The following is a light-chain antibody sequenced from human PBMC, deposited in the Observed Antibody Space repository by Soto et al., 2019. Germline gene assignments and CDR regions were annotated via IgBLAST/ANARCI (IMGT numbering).Light chain of an antibody. J-gene: IGLJ1*01. Sequence: QSALTQPASVSGSPGQSITISCTGTSSDVGGYNYVSWYQQHPGKAPKLMIYEVSNRPSGVSNRFSSSKSGNTASLTISGLQAEDEADYYCSSYTSSSRYVFGTGTKVTVL. CDR2: EVS. V-gene: IGLV2-14*01. CDR3: SSYTSSSRYV. CDR1: SSDVGGYNY.